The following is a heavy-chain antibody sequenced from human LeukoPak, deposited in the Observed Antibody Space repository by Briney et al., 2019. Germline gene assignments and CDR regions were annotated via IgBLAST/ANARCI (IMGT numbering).Heavy chain of an antibody. Sequence: SETLSLTCTVSGGSISSYYWSWIRQPAGKGLEWIGRIYTSGSTNYNPSLKSRVTISVDRSKNQFSLKLSSVTAADTAVYYCARGLAAATFDYWGQGTLVTVSS. CDR1: GGSISSYY. CDR3: ARGLAAATFDY. J-gene: IGHJ4*02. D-gene: IGHD6-13*01. V-gene: IGHV4-4*07. CDR2: IYTSGST.